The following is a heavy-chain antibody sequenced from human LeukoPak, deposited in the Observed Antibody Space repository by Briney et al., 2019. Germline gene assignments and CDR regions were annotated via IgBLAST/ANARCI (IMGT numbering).Heavy chain of an antibody. CDR1: GGSFSGYY. J-gene: IGHJ4*02. Sequence: SETLSLTCAVYGGSFSGYYWSWIRQPPGKGLEWIGEINHSGSTNYNPSLKSRVTISVDTSKNQFSLKLSSVTAADTAVYYCARGSEITIFGVVTYTFLDYWGQGTLVTVSS. CDR2: INHSGST. V-gene: IGHV4-34*01. CDR3: ARGSEITIFGVVTYTFLDY. D-gene: IGHD3-3*01.